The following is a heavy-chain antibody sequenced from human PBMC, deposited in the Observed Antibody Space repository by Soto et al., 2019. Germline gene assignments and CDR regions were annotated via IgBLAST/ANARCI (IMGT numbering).Heavy chain of an antibody. V-gene: IGHV4-59*08. CDR2: IYYSGST. CDR1: GGSISSYY. D-gene: IGHD6-13*01. CDR3: ARQEGIAAAGTRWFDP. Sequence: SETLSLTCTVSGGSISSYYWSWIRQPPGKGLEWIGYIYYSGSTNYNPSLKSRVTISVDTPKNQFSLKLSSVTAADTAVYYCARQEGIAAAGTRWFDPWGQGTLVTVSS. J-gene: IGHJ5*02.